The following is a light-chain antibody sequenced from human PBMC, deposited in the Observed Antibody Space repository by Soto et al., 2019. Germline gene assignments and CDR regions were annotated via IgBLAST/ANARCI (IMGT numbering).Light chain of an antibody. J-gene: IGLJ2*01. CDR1: SSDVGSYNL. CDR3: CSYAGSNV. V-gene: IGLV2-23*01. CDR2: EGS. Sequence: QSALTQPASVSGSPGQSITISCTGTSSDVGSYNLVSWYQQHPGKAPKLMIYEGSKRPSGVSNRFSGSKSGNTASLTISGLQAEYEADYYCCSYAGSNVFGGGTKLTVL.